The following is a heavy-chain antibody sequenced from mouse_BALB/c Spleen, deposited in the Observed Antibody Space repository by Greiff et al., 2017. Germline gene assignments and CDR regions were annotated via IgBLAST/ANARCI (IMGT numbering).Heavy chain of an antibody. D-gene: IGHD2-14*01. CDR3: ARLGYDGAMDY. CDR1: GYTFTDYA. J-gene: IGHJ4*01. V-gene: IGHV1S137*01. CDR2: ISTYYGDA. Sequence: QVQLKQSGAELVRPGVSVKISCKGSGYTFTDYAMHWVKQSHAKSLEWIGVISTYYGDASYNQKFKGKATMTVDKSSSTAYMELARLTSEDSAIYYCARLGYDGAMDYWGQGTSVTVSS.